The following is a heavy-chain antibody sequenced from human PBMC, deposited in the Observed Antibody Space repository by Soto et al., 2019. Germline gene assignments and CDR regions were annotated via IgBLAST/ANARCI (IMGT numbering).Heavy chain of an antibody. CDR2: INPSGGST. CDR1: GYTFTSYY. Sequence: ASVKVSCKASGYTFTSYYMQWVRQAPEQGLEWMGIINPSGGSTSYAQKFQGRVTMTRDTSTSTVYMELSSLRSEDTAVYYCARGPVYDSSGYYFDYWGQGTLVTVSS. CDR3: ARGPVYDSSGYYFDY. D-gene: IGHD3-22*01. J-gene: IGHJ4*02. V-gene: IGHV1-46*01.